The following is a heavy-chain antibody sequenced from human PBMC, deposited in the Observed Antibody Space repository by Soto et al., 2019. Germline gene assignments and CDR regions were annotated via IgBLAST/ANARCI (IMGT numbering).Heavy chain of an antibody. Sequence: GGSLRLSCAASGFTFSSYSMNWVRQAPGKGLEWVSSLSSKSTYIYHAQSVKGRFTISRDNANNSLFLQMDSLRAEDTAVYYCVRDRSGDSGTYYLYPWGRETLVTVSS. D-gene: IGHD3-10*01. J-gene: IGHJ5*02. CDR3: VRDRSGDSGTYYLYP. V-gene: IGHV3-21*06. CDR2: LSSKSTYI. CDR1: GFTFSSYS.